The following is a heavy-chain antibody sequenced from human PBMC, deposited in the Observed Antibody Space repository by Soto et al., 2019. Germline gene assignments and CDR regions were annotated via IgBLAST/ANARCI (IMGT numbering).Heavy chain of an antibody. V-gene: IGHV3-7*01. Sequence: GESLKISCAASGFTFSSYWMSWVRQAPGKGLEWVANIKQDGSEKYYVDSVKGRFTISRDNAKNSLYLQMNSLRAEDTAVYYCARENYDFWSGSLFCFDYWGQGTLVTVSS. CDR1: GFTFSSYW. J-gene: IGHJ4*02. CDR3: ARENYDFWSGSLFCFDY. CDR2: IKQDGSEK. D-gene: IGHD3-3*01.